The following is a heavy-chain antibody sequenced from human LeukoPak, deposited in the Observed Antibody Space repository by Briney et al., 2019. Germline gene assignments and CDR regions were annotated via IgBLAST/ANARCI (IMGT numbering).Heavy chain of an antibody. CDR2: IWYDGTNK. CDR1: GFSFSSYG. D-gene: IGHD5-18*01. CDR3: ARDQRGFSYSRYYFDY. V-gene: IGHV3-33*01. J-gene: IGHJ4*02. Sequence: GRSLRLSCAASGFSFSSYGMHWVRQAPGKGLEWVAVIWYDGTNKYYADSVEGRFTISRDNSKNTLYLQMNSLRAEDTAVYYCARDQRGFSYSRYYFDYWGQGTLVTVSS.